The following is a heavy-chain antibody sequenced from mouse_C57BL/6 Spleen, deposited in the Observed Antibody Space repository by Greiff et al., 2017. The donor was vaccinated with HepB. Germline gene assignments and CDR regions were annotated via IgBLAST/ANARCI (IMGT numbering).Heavy chain of an antibody. D-gene: IGHD4-1*01. CDR2: ISYDGSN. Sequence: EVQLQESGPGLVKPSQSLSLTCSVTGYSITSGYYWNWIRQFPGNQLEWMGYISYDGSNNYNPSLKNRISITRDTSKNQFFLKLNSVTTEDTATYYCARRGLTGTAWFAYWGQGTLVTVSA. V-gene: IGHV3-6*01. CDR3: ARRGLTGTAWFAY. J-gene: IGHJ3*01. CDR1: GYSITSGYY.